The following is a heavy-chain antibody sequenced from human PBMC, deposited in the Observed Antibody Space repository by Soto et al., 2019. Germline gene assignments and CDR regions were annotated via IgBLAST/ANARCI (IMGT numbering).Heavy chain of an antibody. V-gene: IGHV1-58*01. D-gene: IGHD6-19*01. Sequence: QMQLVQSGPEVKKPGTSVKVSCKASGFTFTSSAVQWVRQARGQRLEWIGWIVVGSGNTNYAQKFQERVTITRDMSTSTAYMELSSLRSEDTAVYYCAADIRRSYSSGGKLDYWGQGTLVTVSS. J-gene: IGHJ4*02. CDR3: AADIRRSYSSGGKLDY. CDR1: GFTFTSSA. CDR2: IVVGSGNT.